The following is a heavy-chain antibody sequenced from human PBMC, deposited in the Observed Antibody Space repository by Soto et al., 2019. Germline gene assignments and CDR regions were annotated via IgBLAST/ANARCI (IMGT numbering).Heavy chain of an antibody. Sequence: SETLSLTCNVAGGSISSYDWSWFRQPPGKGLEWIGYIYYSGPTNNNPSLKSRVTISIDTSKNQFSLKLTSVTTADTAIYYCAREKYDTSGFSRRFDYWGQGTLVTVSS. CDR1: GGSISSYD. J-gene: IGHJ4*02. CDR2: IYYSGPT. V-gene: IGHV4-59*01. CDR3: AREKYDTSGFSRRFDY. D-gene: IGHD3-22*01.